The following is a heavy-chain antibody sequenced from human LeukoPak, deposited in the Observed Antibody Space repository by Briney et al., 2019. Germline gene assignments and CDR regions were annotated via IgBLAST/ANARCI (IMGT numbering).Heavy chain of an antibody. D-gene: IGHD2-2*01. V-gene: IGHV3-23*01. CDR2: ISGSGGST. J-gene: IGHJ4*02. CDR3: AKDGYCSSTSCQFDY. CDR1: GFTFSSYA. Sequence: GGSLRLSCAASGFTFSSYAMSWVRQAPGKGLEWVSAISGSGGSTYYADSVKGRFTISRDNSKSTLYLQMNSLRAEDTAVYYCAKDGYCSSTSCQFDYWGQGTLVTVSS.